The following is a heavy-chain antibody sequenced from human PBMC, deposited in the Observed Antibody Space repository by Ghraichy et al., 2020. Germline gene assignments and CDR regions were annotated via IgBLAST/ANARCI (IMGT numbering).Heavy chain of an antibody. CDR2: INQDGSDK. J-gene: IGHJ4*02. D-gene: IGHD3-22*01. CDR3: ARAKTYYYDSSGFGRQFDY. Sequence: GSPRLSCAASGFTLSSYWMIWVRQAPGKGLEWVANINQDGSDKYYVDSVKGRFTISRDNAMNSLFLQMNGLRADDTAVYYCARAKTYYYDSSGFGRQFDYWGQGTLVTVSS. V-gene: IGHV3-7*01. CDR1: GFTLSSYW.